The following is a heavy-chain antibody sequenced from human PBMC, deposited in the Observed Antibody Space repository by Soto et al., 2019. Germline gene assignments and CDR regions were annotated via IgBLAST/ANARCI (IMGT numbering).Heavy chain of an antibody. V-gene: IGHV4-4*07. CDR2: IYTSGST. D-gene: IGHD2-15*01. CDR3: ARLQYTVVTALDI. CDR1: GGSISSYY. J-gene: IGHJ3*02. Sequence: SETLSLTCTVSGGSISSYYWSWIRQPAGKGLEWIGRIYTSGSTNYNPSLKSRVTTSVDTSKNQFSLQLSSVTAADTAVYYCARLQYTVVTALDIWGQGTMVTVSS.